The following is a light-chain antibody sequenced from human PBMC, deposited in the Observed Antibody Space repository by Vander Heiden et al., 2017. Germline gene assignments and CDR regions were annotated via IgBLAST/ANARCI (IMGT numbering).Light chain of an antibody. CDR1: QDISNY. V-gene: IGKV1-33*01. CDR2: DAS. Sequence: DIQMTQSPSSLSASVGDRVTITCQASQDISNYLNWYQQKPGKAPKLLIYDASNWETGVPSRFSGSGYGTDFTFTISSRQPEDIAPYYCQQYDNLPSPTFGGGTKVEIK. J-gene: IGKJ4*01. CDR3: QQYDNLPSPT.